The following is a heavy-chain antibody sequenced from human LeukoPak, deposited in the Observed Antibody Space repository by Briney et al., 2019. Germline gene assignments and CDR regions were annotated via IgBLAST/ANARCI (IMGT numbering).Heavy chain of an antibody. CDR2: ISSSGSTI. V-gene: IGHV3-48*03. D-gene: IGHD6-19*01. Sequence: GGSLRLSCAASGFTFSSYEMHWVRQAPGKGLEWVSYISSSGSTIYYADSVKGRFTISRDNAKNSLYLQMNSLRAEDTAVYYCAKDHLPCIVVADRDYWGQGTLVTVSS. J-gene: IGHJ4*02. CDR3: AKDHLPCIVVADRDY. CDR1: GFTFSSYE.